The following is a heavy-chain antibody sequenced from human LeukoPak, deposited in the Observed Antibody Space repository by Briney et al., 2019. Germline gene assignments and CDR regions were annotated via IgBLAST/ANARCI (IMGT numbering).Heavy chain of an antibody. Sequence: PSETLSLTCTVSGGSISSYYWSWIRQPPGKGLEWIGYIYYSGSTNYNPSLKSRVTISVDTSKNQFSLKLSSVTAADTAVYYCARMVIAAAAEPGWFDPWGQGTLVTVSS. CDR2: IYYSGST. CDR1: GGSISSYY. J-gene: IGHJ5*02. D-gene: IGHD6-13*01. CDR3: ARMVIAAAAEPGWFDP. V-gene: IGHV4-59*01.